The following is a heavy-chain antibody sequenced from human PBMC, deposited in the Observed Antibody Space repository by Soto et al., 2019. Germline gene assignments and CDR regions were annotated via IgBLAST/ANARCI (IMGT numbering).Heavy chain of an antibody. D-gene: IGHD2-15*01. CDR2: ISSSSSYI. J-gene: IGHJ5*02. CDR3: ARDPTKVVVVVAANVASPHLDP. V-gene: IGHV3-21*01. CDR1: GFTFSSYS. Sequence: GGSLRLSCAASGFTFSSYSMNWVRQAPGKGLEWVSSISSSSSYIYYADSVKGRFTISRDNAKNSLYLQMNSLRAEDTAVYYCARDPTKVVVVVAANVASPHLDPWGQGTLVTVSS.